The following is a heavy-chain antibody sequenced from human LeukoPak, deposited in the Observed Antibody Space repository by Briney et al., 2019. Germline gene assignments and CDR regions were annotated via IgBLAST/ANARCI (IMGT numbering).Heavy chain of an antibody. D-gene: IGHD2-2*01. CDR3: ARVKKLMPEFEF. CDR1: GYTFIDFY. J-gene: IGHJ4*02. CDR2: INPNSGAI. Sequence: ASVKVSCKASGYTFIDFYIHWVRQAPGQGLEWMGWINPNSGAIKYSQKFQGRVSMTRDTSITTVHMDLSSLRSDDTALYYCARVKKLMPEFEFWGQGTLVTVSS. V-gene: IGHV1-2*02.